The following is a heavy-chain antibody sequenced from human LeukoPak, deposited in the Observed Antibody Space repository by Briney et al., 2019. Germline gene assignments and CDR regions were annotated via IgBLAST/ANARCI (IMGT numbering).Heavy chain of an antibody. D-gene: IGHD3-22*01. CDR1: GYSFTSYW. CDR2: IYPGDSGT. V-gene: IGHV5-51*01. Sequence: GESLQISCKGSGYSFTSYWIGWVRPVPGKGLEWMGIIYPGDSGTRYSPSFQGQVTISADKSISTIYLQWSSLTASDTAMYYCASYDSSGYYHGVYWGQGTLVTVSS. CDR3: ASYDSSGYYHGVY. J-gene: IGHJ4*02.